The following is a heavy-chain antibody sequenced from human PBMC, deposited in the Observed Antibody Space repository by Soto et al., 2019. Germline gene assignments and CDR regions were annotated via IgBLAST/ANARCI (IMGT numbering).Heavy chain of an antibody. CDR3: ARGLYYDILTGPFDY. CDR1: GGSISSYY. V-gene: IGHV4-59*01. D-gene: IGHD3-9*01. J-gene: IGHJ4*02. CDR2: IYYSGST. Sequence: SETVSLTCTGSGGSISSYYWSWIRQSPGKGLEWIGYIYYSGSTNYNPSLKSRVTISVDTSKNQFSLKLSSVTAADTAVYYCARGLYYDILTGPFDYWGQGTLVTVSS.